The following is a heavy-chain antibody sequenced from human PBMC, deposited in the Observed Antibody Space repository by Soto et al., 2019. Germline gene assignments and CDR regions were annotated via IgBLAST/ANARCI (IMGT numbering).Heavy chain of an antibody. CDR3: TRDDVHFNGDRYYGVPMDV. D-gene: IGHD2-8*01. CDR1: GFSVSSKY. Sequence: EVQLVESGGDLVQPGGSLRLSCAASGFSVSSKYMSWVRQAPGKGLEWVSLIQSGGTTYYAGSVKGRFIISTDYSENTMFIQMNGLRVEDTAVYYCTRDDVHFNGDRYYGVPMDVWGKGTTVTVSA. V-gene: IGHV3-66*01. J-gene: IGHJ6*04. CDR2: IQSGGTT.